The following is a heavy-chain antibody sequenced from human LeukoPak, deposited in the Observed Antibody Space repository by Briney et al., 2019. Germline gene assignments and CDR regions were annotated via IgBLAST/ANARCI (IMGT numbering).Heavy chain of an antibody. Sequence: ASVKVSCKASGGTFSSYAISWVRQAPGQGLEWMGGIIPIFGTANYAQKFQGRVTITADESTSTAYMELSSLRSEDTAVCYCARVPIVVVPAARSRYYYYGMDVWGQGTTVTVSS. D-gene: IGHD2-2*01. CDR1: GGTFSSYA. CDR3: ARVPIVVVPAARSRYYYYGMDV. J-gene: IGHJ6*02. V-gene: IGHV1-69*13. CDR2: IIPIFGTA.